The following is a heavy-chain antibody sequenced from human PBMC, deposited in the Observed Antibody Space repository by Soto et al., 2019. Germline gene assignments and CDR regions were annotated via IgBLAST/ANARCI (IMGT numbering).Heavy chain of an antibody. CDR1: GYTFTNYG. D-gene: IGHD4-17*01. V-gene: IGHV1-18*01. CDR3: ASLDVGYGGYTKGGYYYRDV. J-gene: IGHJ6*03. Sequence: ASVKVSCKASGYTFTNYGVSWVRQAPGQGLEWMGWISGYNGNTNYAQKFQGRVTMTTDTSTSTAYMELRSLRSDDTAVYYCASLDVGYGGYTKGGYYYRDVGGKGTTVTVSS. CDR2: ISGYNGNT.